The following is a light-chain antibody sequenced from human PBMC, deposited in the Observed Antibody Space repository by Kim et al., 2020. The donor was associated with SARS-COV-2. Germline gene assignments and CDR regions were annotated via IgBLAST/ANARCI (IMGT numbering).Light chain of an antibody. J-gene: IGKJ3*01. CDR2: GAF. V-gene: IGKV3-20*01. CDR1: QSVRVNY. Sequence: DIVLTQSPGTLSLSPGVRATLSCRTSQSVRVNYLAWYQQKPGQAPRLLIYGAFNRAIGIPDRFSGSGSGTDFTLTISRLEPEDFAVYYCQQYGNSLFTFGPGTKVDIK. CDR3: QQYGNSLFT.